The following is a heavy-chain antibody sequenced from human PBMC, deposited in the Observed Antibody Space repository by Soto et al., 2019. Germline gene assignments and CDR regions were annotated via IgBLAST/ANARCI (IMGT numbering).Heavy chain of an antibody. CDR1: GFTFDDYG. D-gene: IGHD3-3*01. J-gene: IGHJ6*02. CDR2: INWNGGST. V-gene: IGHV3-20*04. CDR3: AKDRGPNDFWSGYFTRPNSQTNYGMDV. Sequence: PGGSLRLSCAASGFTFDDYGMSWVRQAPGKGLEWVSGINWNGGSTGYADSVKGRFTISRDNSKNSLYLQMNSLRAEDTAVYYCAKDRGPNDFWSGYFTRPNSQTNYGMDVWGQGTTVTVYS.